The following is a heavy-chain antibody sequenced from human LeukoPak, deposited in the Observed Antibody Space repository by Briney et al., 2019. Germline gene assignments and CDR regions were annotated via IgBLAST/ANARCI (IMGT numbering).Heavy chain of an antibody. CDR1: GFTFDDYG. D-gene: IGHD3-9*01. V-gene: IGHV3-20*04. J-gene: IGHJ4*02. CDR3: ARARVKLRYFEWLPAGY. CDR2: INWNGGST. Sequence: GGSLRLSCAASGFTFDDYGMSWVRQAPGKWLEWVSGINWNGGSTGYADSVKGRFTISRDNAKNSLYLQMNSLRAEDTALYYCARARVKLRYFEWLPAGYWGQGTLVTVSS.